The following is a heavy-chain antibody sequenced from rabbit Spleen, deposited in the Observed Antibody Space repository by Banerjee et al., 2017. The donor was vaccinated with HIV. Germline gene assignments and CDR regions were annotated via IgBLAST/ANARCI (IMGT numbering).Heavy chain of an antibody. J-gene: IGHJ4*01. Sequence: QEQLVESGGGLVQPEGSLTLTCKTSGFSFSVSYYMCWFRQAPGKGLEWIACIYDGSGISTKYASWAKGRFTISKTSSTTVTLQMTRLTAADTATYFCARDLSGAIGWNFYLWGQGTLVTVS. CDR1: GFSFSVSYY. CDR2: IYDGSGIST. CDR3: ARDLSGAIGWNFYL. V-gene: IGHV1S45*01. D-gene: IGHD1-1*01.